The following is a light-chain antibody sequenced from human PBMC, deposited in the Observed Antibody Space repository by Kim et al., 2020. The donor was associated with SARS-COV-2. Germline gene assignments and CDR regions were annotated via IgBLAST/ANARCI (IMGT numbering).Light chain of an antibody. Sequence: QPVLTQPPSASASLGASVKLTCTLSSGHSSYAIAWHQQQPEKGPRYLMKLNSDGSHSKGDGIPDRFSGSSSGAERYLTISSLQSEDEADYYCQTWGTGIHVVFGGGTQLTVL. CDR3: QTWGTGIHVV. J-gene: IGLJ2*01. CDR2: LNSDGSH. V-gene: IGLV4-69*01. CDR1: SGHSSYA.